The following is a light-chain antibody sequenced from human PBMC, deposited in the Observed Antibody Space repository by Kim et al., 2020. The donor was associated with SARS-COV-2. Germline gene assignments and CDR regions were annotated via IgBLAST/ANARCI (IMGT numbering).Light chain of an antibody. V-gene: IGKV1-16*02. CDR2: DAS. Sequence: ASIGDRVTITCRAGQGIGNYLAWFQQKPGEAPKSLIYDASRLQSGVPSKFSGSGSGRDFTLTISSLQPEDCATYYCQQYDLYPLTFGGGTKVDI. CDR1: QGIGNY. CDR3: QQYDLYPLT. J-gene: IGKJ4*01.